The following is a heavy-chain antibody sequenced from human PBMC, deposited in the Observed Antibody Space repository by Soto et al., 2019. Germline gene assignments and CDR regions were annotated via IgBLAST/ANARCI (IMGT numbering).Heavy chain of an antibody. CDR3: ARGVVVNASTNIYGMEV. V-gene: IGHV1-69*13. CDR1: GGTFSSYS. CDR2: IIPIFVTA. J-gene: IGHJ6*04. Sequence: SVKVSFKASGGTFSSYSIILFLDSPLQGLELMGGIIPIFVTANYAQKFQGRVTITADESTSTAYMELSSLRSEDTAFYYCARGVVVNASTNIYGMEVWGKGNTVTVSS. D-gene: IGHD2-21*01.